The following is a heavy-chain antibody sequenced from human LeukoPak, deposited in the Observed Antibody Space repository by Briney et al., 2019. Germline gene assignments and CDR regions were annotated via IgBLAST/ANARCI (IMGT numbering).Heavy chain of an antibody. CDR1: GFTFSSYE. D-gene: IGHD4-17*01. CDR3: ARDRAVTFPTSLPYYYMDV. J-gene: IGHJ6*03. Sequence: GGSLRLSCVASGFTFSSYEMNWVRQAPGKGLEWVSSISSSSSYIYYADSVKGRFTISRDNAKNSLYLQMNSLRAVDTALYYCARDRAVTFPTSLPYYYMDVWGKGTTVTVSS. CDR2: ISSSSSYI. V-gene: IGHV3-21*04.